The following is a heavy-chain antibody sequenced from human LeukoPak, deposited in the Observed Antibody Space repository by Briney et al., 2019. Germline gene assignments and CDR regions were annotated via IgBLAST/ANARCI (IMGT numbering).Heavy chain of an antibody. V-gene: IGHV4-39*02. CDR2: IYYTRST. D-gene: IGHD4-17*01. Sequence: SETLSLTCTVSGGSITISGYYWGWIRQPPGKALEWIGSIYYTRSTYYSPSLESRVTLSVDTSKNQISLRLSSVTAADTAVYYCAREAEYGDYLYYFDYWGQGTLVTVSS. CDR3: AREAEYGDYLYYFDY. CDR1: GGSITISGYY. J-gene: IGHJ4*02.